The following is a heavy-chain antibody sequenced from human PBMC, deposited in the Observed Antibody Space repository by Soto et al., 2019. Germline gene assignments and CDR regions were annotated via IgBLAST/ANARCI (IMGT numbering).Heavy chain of an antibody. Sequence: PGGSLRLSCAASGFTFSSYSMNWVRQAPGKGLEWVSYISSSSSTIYYADSVKGRFTISRDNAKNSLYLQMNSLRAEDTAVYYCARDGTKVDYYAMDFWGQGTTVTVS. D-gene: IGHD6-13*01. CDR3: ARDGTKVDYYAMDF. V-gene: IGHV3-48*01. J-gene: IGHJ6*02. CDR1: GFTFSSYS. CDR2: ISSSSSTI.